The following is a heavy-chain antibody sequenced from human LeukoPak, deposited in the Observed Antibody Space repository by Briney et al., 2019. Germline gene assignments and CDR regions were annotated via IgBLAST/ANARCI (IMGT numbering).Heavy chain of an antibody. Sequence: GGSLRLSCAASGFTFSSYGMHWVRQAPGKGLEWVAVIWYDGSKKYYADSVKGRFTISRDNSKNTLYLQMNSLRAEDTAVYYCARDPLRLQPEYFQHWGQGTLVTVSS. CDR2: IWYDGSKK. CDR1: GFTFSSYG. J-gene: IGHJ1*01. D-gene: IGHD6-13*01. CDR3: ARDPLRLQPEYFQH. V-gene: IGHV3-33*01.